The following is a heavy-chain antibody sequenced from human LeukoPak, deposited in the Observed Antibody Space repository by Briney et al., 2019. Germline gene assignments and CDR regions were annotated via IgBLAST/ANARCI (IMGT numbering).Heavy chain of an antibody. CDR3: ARDRDSSGWYYFDY. D-gene: IGHD6-19*01. V-gene: IGHV3-48*01. J-gene: IGHJ4*02. Sequence: GGSLRLSCAVTGFTLSNYCMNWVRQAPGKGLEWVSYISSSSRTVYYADSLKGRFTISRDNAQNSLDLQMNSLRAEDTAVYYCARDRDSSGWYYFDYWGQGTLVTVSS. CDR2: ISSSSRTV. CDR1: GFTLSNYC.